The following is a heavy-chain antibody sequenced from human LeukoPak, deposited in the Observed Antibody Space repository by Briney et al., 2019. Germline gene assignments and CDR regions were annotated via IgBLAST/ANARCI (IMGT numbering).Heavy chain of an antibody. CDR3: ARVGDIGGYDFDY. CDR2: IYYSGST. J-gene: IGHJ4*02. CDR1: GGSIRSGGYY. Sequence: SETLSLTCTVSGGSIRSGGYYWSWIRQHPAKGLEWIGYIYYSGSTNYNPSLKSRVTISVDTSKNQFSLKLSSVTAADTAVYYCARVGDIGGYDFDYWGQGTLVTVSS. V-gene: IGHV4-61*08. D-gene: IGHD5-12*01.